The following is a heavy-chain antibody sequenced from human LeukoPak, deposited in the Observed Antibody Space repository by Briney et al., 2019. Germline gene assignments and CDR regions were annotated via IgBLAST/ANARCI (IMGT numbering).Heavy chain of an antibody. D-gene: IGHD3-10*01. Sequence: GESLKISCQGSGYSFTSYWISWARQMPGKGLEWMGRIDPSDSYTNYSPSFQGHVTISADKSIRTAYLQWSSLKPSDPAMYYCARLNYYGSGSWFDYWGQGTLVTVSS. V-gene: IGHV5-10-1*01. CDR2: IDPSDSYT. CDR3: ARLNYYGSGSWFDY. CDR1: GYSFTSYW. J-gene: IGHJ4*02.